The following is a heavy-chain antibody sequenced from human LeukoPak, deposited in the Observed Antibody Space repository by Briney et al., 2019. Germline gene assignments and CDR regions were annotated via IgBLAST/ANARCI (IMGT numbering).Heavy chain of an antibody. CDR3: ARQYDSYFYYYLDL. CDR1: GGSISSGSYY. CDR2: LYHPDST. V-gene: IGHV4-39*01. J-gene: IGHJ6*03. Sequence: PSQTLSLTCTVPGGSISSGSYYWSWIRQPPGKGLEWIGSLYHPDSTYYNPSLKSRVTMSVDTSRNQFSLKLSFVTAADTAVYYCARQYDSYFYYYLDLWGTGTTVTVSS.